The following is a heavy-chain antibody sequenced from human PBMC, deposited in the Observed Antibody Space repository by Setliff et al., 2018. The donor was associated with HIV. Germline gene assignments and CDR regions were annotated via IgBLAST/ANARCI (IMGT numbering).Heavy chain of an antibody. Sequence: GGSLRLSCAASGFTFDDYGMTWVRQAPGKGPEWVSGINWNGGGTGYADSVQGRFTISRDNAKNSLYLQMNSLRAEDTALYYCAREGGMVRGALYYYYYYYMDVWGKGTTVTVSS. V-gene: IGHV3-20*04. CDR2: INWNGGGT. CDR1: GFTFDDYG. J-gene: IGHJ6*03. CDR3: AREGGMVRGALYYYYYYYMDV. D-gene: IGHD3-10*01.